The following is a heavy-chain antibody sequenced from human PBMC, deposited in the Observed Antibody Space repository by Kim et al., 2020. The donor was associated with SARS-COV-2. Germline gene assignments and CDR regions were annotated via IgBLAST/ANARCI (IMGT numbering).Heavy chain of an antibody. V-gene: IGHV6-1*01. J-gene: IGHJ4*02. CDR3: ARCSGWSCDY. CDR2: YN. D-gene: IGHD6-19*01. Sequence: YNDYAVSVKSRITINPDTSKTQFSLHLNSVTPEDTAVYYCARCSGWSCDYWGQGTLVTVSS.